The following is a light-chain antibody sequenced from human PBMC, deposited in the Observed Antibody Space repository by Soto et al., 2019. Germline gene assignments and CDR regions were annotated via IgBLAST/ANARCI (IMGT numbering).Light chain of an antibody. V-gene: IGLV2-14*01. J-gene: IGLJ1*01. CDR2: GVT. CDR3: SSYTSASTLLYL. CDR1: SGDVGGYNY. Sequence: QSVLTQPASVSGSPGQSITISCTGTSGDVGGYNYVSWYQQHPGIAPKLLIYGVTNRPSGVSPRFSGSKSGNPASLTISGLQAEYEADYLCSSYTSASTLLYLFGTGTKLTVL.